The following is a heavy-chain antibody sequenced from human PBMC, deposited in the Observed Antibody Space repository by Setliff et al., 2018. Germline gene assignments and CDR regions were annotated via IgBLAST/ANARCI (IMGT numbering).Heavy chain of an antibody. J-gene: IGHJ6*03. D-gene: IGHD6-6*01. CDR1: GGSISSSSYY. Sequence: PLETLSLTCTVSGGSISSSSYYWGWIRQPPGKGLEWIGSIYYSGSTYYNPSLKSRVTISVDTSKNQFSLRLNSATAADTAVYYCARDLYSSSSGGFYYYYYMDVWGKGTTVTVSS. CDR3: ARDLYSSSSGGFYYYYYMDV. CDR2: IYYSGST. V-gene: IGHV4-39*07.